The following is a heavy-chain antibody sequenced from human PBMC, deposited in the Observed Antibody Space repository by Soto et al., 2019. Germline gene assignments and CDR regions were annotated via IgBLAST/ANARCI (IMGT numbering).Heavy chain of an antibody. V-gene: IGHV3-30*04. CDR1: GFTFTAFA. CDR3: AKDRYFDSYHFDY. D-gene: IGHD3-9*01. CDR2: ISYDGRDS. Sequence: GSLRLSCAVSGFTFTAFAIHWVRQAPGKGLEWVAVISYDGRDSHYADSVKGRLTISRDNSKNTVFLQINSLTTEDTAVYYCAKDRYFDSYHFDYWGQGTRVTVSS. J-gene: IGHJ4*02.